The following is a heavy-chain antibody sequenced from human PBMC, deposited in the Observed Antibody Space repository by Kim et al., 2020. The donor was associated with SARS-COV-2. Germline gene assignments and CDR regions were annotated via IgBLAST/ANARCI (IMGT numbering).Heavy chain of an antibody. CDR3: ARSLAVPRGMYYYYGMDV. CDR1: GGTFSSYA. V-gene: IGHV1-69*13. Sequence: SVKVSCKASGGTFSSYAISWVRQAPGQGLEWMGGIIPIFGTANYAQKFQGRVTITADESTSTAYMELSSLRSEDTAVYYCARSLAVPRGMYYYYGMDVWGQGTTVTVSS. D-gene: IGHD6-19*01. CDR2: IIPIFGTA. J-gene: IGHJ6*02.